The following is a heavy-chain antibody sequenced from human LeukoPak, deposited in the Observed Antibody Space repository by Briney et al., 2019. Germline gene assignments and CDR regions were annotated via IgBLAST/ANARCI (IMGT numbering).Heavy chain of an antibody. J-gene: IGHJ4*02. CDR2: IKIKTDGGTT. CDR3: TTPTHYCASTNCSGRFDY. CDR1: VVTFSNAW. D-gene: IGHD2-2*01. V-gene: IGHV3-15*01. Sequence: GGSLRLSSAASVVTFSNAWMSWGRHAPGEGLWCGSRIKIKTDGGTTVYAARVEDTFTIARTASKNTLYLQMNSLNTEDTGVYYCTTPTHYCASTNCSGRFDYWGQGTLVTVSS.